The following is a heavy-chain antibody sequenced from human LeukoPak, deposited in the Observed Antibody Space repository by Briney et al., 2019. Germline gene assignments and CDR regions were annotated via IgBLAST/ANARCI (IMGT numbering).Heavy chain of an antibody. D-gene: IGHD4-17*01. CDR3: ARLLSPTVTTDY. Sequence: SETLSLTCTVSGYSISSGYYWGWIRQPPGKGLEWIGSIYHSGSTYYNPSLKSRVTISVDTSKNQFSLKLSSVTAADTAVYYCARLLSPTVTTDYWGQGTLVTVSS. V-gene: IGHV4-38-2*02. CDR2: IYHSGST. CDR1: GYSISSGYY. J-gene: IGHJ4*02.